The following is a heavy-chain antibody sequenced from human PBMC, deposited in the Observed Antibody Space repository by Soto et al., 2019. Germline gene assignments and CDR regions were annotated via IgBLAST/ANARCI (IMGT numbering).Heavy chain of an antibody. J-gene: IGHJ6*02. CDR2: IVVGSGNT. V-gene: IGHV1-58*01. CDR3: AAEVGTNYYYYGMDV. Sequence: SVKVSCKASGFTFTSSAVQWVRQARGQRLEWIGWIVVGSGNTNYAQKFQERVTITRDMSTSTAYMELSSLRSEDTAVYYCAAEVGTNYYYYGMDVWGQGTTVTVS. D-gene: IGHD2-8*01. CDR1: GFTFTSSA.